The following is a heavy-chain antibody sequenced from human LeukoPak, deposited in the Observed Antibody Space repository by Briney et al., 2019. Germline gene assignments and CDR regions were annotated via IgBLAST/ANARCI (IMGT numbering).Heavy chain of an antibody. Sequence: GPCLRLSCAASGFTFSSYAMRSVRQARGKGLEWVAVITCDASNKYYADSVKGRYTISIDSSKNTLYLQMNSLRAEDTAVYYCARGGYYGSGSYGTLYYHYYMDVWGKGTPVTVSS. V-gene: IGHV3-30*04. D-gene: IGHD3-10*01. J-gene: IGHJ6*03. CDR1: GFTFSSYA. CDR3: ARGGYYGSGSYGTLYYHYYMDV. CDR2: ITCDASNK.